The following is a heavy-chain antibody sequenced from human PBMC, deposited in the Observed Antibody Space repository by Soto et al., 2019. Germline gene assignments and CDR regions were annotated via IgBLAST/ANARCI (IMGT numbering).Heavy chain of an antibody. D-gene: IGHD1-26*01. CDR3: ARGKWSLDY. J-gene: IGHJ4*02. CDR1: GITFSDHY. CDR2: ISNSDYTT. Sequence: QVHLVASGGGLGKPGGSLRLSCVASGITFSDHYMTWIRQAPGQGLEWLSDISNSDYTTYYADSVKGRFTISRDNAKNSLYLQLNGLRVEDTAVYYCARGKWSLDYWGQGILVTVSS. V-gene: IGHV3-11*01.